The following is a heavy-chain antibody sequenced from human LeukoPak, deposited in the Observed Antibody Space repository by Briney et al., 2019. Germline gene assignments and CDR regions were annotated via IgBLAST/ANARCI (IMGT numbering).Heavy chain of an antibody. CDR2: IGSNGDGI. D-gene: IGHD5-24*01. CDR1: GFSFSSYP. CDR3: ARGGDGYTLRY. Sequence: GGSLRLSCAASGFSFSSYPMHWVRQAPGKGLEYVSVIGSNGDGIYYANSVKGRFTISRDNSKNTLYLQMGSLRTEGMAVYYCARGGDGYTLRYWGQGALVTVSS. J-gene: IGHJ4*02. V-gene: IGHV3-64*01.